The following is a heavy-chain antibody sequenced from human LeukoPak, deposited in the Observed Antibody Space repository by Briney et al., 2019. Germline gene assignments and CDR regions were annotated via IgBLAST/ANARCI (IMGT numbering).Heavy chain of an antibody. J-gene: IGHJ6*03. CDR2: IRISADST. V-gene: IGHV3-23*01. CDR1: GFTFNNYG. Sequence: PPGGSLRLSCAASGFTFNNYGMIWARQAPGKGLEWVSAIRISADSTYYADSVRGRFTISRDNSKNTLYLQMNSLRVEDTAVYYCAKAPGDYFYYMDVWGKGTRVTISS. CDR3: AKAPGDYFYYMDV.